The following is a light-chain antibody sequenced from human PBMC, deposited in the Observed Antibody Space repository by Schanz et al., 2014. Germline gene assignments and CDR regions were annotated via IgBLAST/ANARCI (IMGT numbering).Light chain of an antibody. V-gene: IGKV3-15*01. CDR3: QQYNNWPPLT. Sequence: EIVMTQSPATLSVSPGERATLSCRASQSISTDLAWYQQKPGQATRLLIYHASTRATGIPARFSGSGSGTEFTLTISSLQSEDFAVYYCQQYNNWPPLTFGGGTKVEI. J-gene: IGKJ4*01. CDR2: HAS. CDR1: QSISTD.